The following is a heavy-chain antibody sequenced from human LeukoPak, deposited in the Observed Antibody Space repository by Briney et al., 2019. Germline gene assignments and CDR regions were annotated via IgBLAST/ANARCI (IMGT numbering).Heavy chain of an antibody. CDR1: GFTFSSYS. CDR3: AREGIAAAYYYMDV. CDR2: ISSSSSTI. Sequence: GGSLRLSCAASGFTFSSYSMNWVRQAPGKGLEWVSYISSSSSTIYYADSVKGRFTISRDNAKNSLYLQMNSLRAEDTAVYYCAREGIAAAYYYMDVWGKGTTVTVSS. J-gene: IGHJ6*03. D-gene: IGHD6-13*01. V-gene: IGHV3-48*01.